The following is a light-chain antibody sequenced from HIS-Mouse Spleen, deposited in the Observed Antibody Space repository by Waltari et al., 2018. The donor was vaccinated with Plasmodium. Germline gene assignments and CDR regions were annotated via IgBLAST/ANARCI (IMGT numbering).Light chain of an antibody. CDR3: QQYNNWSFT. V-gene: IGKV3-15*01. CDR1: QSVSSN. Sequence: IVIMQFIPSRYVPPGERANLSCRASQSVSSNLAWYQQKHGQAPRLLIYGASTRATGIPARFSGSGSGTEFTLTISSLQSEDFAVYYCQQYNNWSFTFGPGTKVDIK. CDR2: GAS. J-gene: IGKJ3*01.